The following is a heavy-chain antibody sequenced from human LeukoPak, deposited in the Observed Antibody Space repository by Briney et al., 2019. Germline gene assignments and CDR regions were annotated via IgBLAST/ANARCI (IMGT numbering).Heavy chain of an antibody. J-gene: IGHJ4*02. CDR1: GXTFSSYA. Sequence: GSLRLSCAASGXTFSSYAMSWVRQAPGKGLEWVSATSGSGGSTYYADSVKGRFTISRGNSKNTLYLQMNSLRAEDTAVYYCARSYGDQGYWGQGTLVTVSS. V-gene: IGHV3-23*01. D-gene: IGHD4-17*01. CDR3: ARSYGDQGY. CDR2: TSGSGGST.